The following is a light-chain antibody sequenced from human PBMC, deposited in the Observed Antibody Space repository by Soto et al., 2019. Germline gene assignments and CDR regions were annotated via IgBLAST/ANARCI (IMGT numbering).Light chain of an antibody. CDR2: KAS. CDR1: QSIGDL. Sequence: DIQMTQSPCTLSASVEDRVTITCRASQSIGDLLAWYQQKPGEAPKLLIYKASYLESGVPSRFSGSGSGTEFTLTISSLQPEDLATYYCQHYSAFSVTFGQGTKVDIK. CDR3: QHYSAFSVT. V-gene: IGKV1-5*03. J-gene: IGKJ1*01.